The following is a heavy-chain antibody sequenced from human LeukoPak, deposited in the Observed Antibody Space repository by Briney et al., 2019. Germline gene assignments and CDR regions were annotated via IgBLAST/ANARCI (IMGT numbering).Heavy chain of an antibody. J-gene: IGHJ6*02. CDR1: GFTFNYAW. CDR2: TVSEIDGGTT. V-gene: IGHV3-15*04. D-gene: IGHD1-7*01. CDR3: TTDEDWNYARKDV. Sequence: GGSLRLSCAASGFTFNYAWMSWVRQVPGKGLEWVGQTVSEIDGGTTDYAAPVKGRFTISRDDSKSTLYLQMNSLKIEDTAVYYCTTDEDWNYARKDVWGQGATVIVPS.